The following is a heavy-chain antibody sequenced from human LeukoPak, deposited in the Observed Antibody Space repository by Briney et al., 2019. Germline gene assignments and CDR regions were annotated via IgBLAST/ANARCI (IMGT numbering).Heavy chain of an antibody. D-gene: IGHD3-10*01. V-gene: IGHV4-39*01. CDR3: ARHRGSASTSIPFDS. J-gene: IGHJ4*02. CDR1: GASVITNSPY. CDR2: VYYSGSI. Sequence: PSETLSLTCAVSGASVITNSPYWAWIRQSPGRGPEWIGTVYYSGSIYYNPSLKSRVTLSIDTSNNQFSLRLSSVTAADAAVYYCARHRGSASTSIPFDSWGQGTLVTVSS.